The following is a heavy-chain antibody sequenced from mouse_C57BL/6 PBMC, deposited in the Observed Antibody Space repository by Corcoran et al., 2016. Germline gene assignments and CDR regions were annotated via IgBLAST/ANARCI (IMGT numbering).Heavy chain of an antibody. CDR1: GYTFTDYY. D-gene: IGHD1-1*02. J-gene: IGHJ2*01. V-gene: IGHV1-76*01. CDR3: ARWGGHYFDD. CDR2: IYPGSGNT. Sequence: QVQLKQSGAELVRPGASVKLSCKASGYTFTDYYINWVKQRPGQGLEWIARIYPGSGNTYYNEKFKGKATLTAEKSSSTAYMQLSSLTSEDSAVYFCARWGGHYFDDWGQGTTLTVSS.